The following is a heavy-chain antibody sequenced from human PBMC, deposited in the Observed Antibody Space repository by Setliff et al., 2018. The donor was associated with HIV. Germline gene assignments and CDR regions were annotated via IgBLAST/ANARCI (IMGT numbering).Heavy chain of an antibody. Sequence: PSETLSLTCTVSGGSISSHYWSWIRQPPGKGLEWIGYIYNSGSTNYNPSLKSRVNISVATSKNQFSLKLRSVSAAATAVYYCASGSYWTYFHEWGQGTLVTVSS. D-gene: IGHD1-26*01. J-gene: IGHJ1*01. CDR1: GGSISSHY. CDR3: ASGSYWTYFHE. CDR2: IYNSGST. V-gene: IGHV4-59*11.